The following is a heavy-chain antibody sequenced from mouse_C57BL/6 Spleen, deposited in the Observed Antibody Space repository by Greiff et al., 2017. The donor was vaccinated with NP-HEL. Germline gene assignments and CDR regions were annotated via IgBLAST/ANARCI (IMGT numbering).Heavy chain of an antibody. CDR2: ISDVGSYT. Sequence: DVMLVESGGGLVKPGGSLKLSCAASGFTFSSYAMSWVRQTPEKRLGWVATISDVGSYTYYPDNVKGRFTISRDNAKNNLYLQMSHLKSEDTAMYYCARDVDYGSTFAYWGQGTLVTVSA. D-gene: IGHD1-1*01. J-gene: IGHJ3*01. CDR3: ARDVDYGSTFAY. CDR1: GFTFSSYA. V-gene: IGHV5-4*01.